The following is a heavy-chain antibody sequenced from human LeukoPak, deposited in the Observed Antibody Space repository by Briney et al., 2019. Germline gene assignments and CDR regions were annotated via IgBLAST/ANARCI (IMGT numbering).Heavy chain of an antibody. CDR2: ISGTGGTT. V-gene: IGHV3-23*01. J-gene: IGHJ4*02. CDR3: AKSLLLTVVVTAIDY. CDR1: GFTFSNYS. D-gene: IGHD2-21*02. Sequence: PGGSLRLSCAASGFTFSNYSMSWVRQAPGKGLEWVSTISGTGGTTYYADSVKGRFTISRDNSKNTLFLQFNSLRADDTAVYYCAKSLLLTVVVTAIDYWGQGALVTVSS.